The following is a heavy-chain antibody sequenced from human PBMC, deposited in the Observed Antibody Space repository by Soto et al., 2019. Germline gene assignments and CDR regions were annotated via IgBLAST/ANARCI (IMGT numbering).Heavy chain of an antibody. J-gene: IGHJ4*02. V-gene: IGHV3-15*07. D-gene: IGHD3-22*01. Sequence: EVQLVESGGGLVKPGGSLRLSCAASGFTFSNAWMNWVRQAPGKGLEGVGRIKSKTDGGTTDYAAPVKGRFTISRDDSKNTLYLQMNSLKTEDTAVYYCTTRGYYLEDYFDYWGQGTLVTVSS. CDR3: TTRGYYLEDYFDY. CDR1: GFTFSNAW. CDR2: IKSKTDGGTT.